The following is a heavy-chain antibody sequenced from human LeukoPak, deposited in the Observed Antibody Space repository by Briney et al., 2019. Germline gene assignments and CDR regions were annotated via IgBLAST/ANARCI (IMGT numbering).Heavy chain of an antibody. J-gene: IGHJ6*04. CDR2: IKSEGEGATT. CDR1: GFTIGTAW. Sequence: KPGGSLRLSCVSSGFTIGTAWMSWVRQAPGKGLEWLGHIKSEGEGATTDYAAPAKGRFAISRDDSKNMIYLQMSSPKIDDTAIYYCIAHFPYFYGFDVWGKGTTVTVSS. CDR3: IAHFPYFYGFDV. D-gene: IGHD3-3*02. V-gene: IGHV3-15*01.